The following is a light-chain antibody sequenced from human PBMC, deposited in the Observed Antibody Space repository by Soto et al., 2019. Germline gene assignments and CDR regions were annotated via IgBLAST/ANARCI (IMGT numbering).Light chain of an antibody. CDR1: QSVSRN. V-gene: IGKV3-15*01. J-gene: IGKJ4*01. CDR2: GAS. Sequence: EIVMTQSPATLSVSPGERATLSCRASQSVSRNLAWYQQKPGQAPRLLIYGASTRYTGIPARFSGSGSGTEFALTISSLQSEDFAVYYCQQYNNWPPPLTFGGGTKVEI. CDR3: QQYNNWPPPLT.